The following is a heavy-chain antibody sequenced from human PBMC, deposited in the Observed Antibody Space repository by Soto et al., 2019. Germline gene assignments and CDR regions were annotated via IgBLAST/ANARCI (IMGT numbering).Heavy chain of an antibody. D-gene: IGHD3-3*01. CDR3: AKDHVLRFLEWFIYYFDY. J-gene: IGHJ4*02. Sequence: EVQLLESGGGLVQPGGSLRLSCAASGFTFSSYAMSWVRQAPGKGLEWVSAISGSGGSTYYADSVKGRFTISRDNSKNTLYLQMNSLRAEDTAVYYCAKDHVLRFLEWFIYYFDYWGQGTLVTVSS. CDR1: GFTFSSYA. V-gene: IGHV3-23*01. CDR2: ISGSGGST.